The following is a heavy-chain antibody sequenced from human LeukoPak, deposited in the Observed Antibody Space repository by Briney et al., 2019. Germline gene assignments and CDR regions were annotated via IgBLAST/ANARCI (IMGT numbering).Heavy chain of an antibody. CDR2: IYASGNT. Sequence: SETLSLTCTVSGASISSYYWSWIRQPPGQGLEWIGYIYASGNTNSNPSLKSRVTISVDTSKNQFSLKLSSVTAADTAVYYCARENGSGYHDYWGQGTLVTVSS. V-gene: IGHV4-59*01. CDR1: GASISSYY. J-gene: IGHJ4*02. D-gene: IGHD3-22*01. CDR3: ARENGSGYHDY.